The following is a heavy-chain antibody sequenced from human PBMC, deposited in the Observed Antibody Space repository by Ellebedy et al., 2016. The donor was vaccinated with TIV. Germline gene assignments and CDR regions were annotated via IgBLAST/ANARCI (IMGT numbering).Heavy chain of an antibody. D-gene: IGHD1-26*01. J-gene: IGHJ2*01. CDR3: ARSPATWDAEGFWYFDL. V-gene: IGHV6-1*01. CDR1: GDSVSSTSAA. CDR2: TYYRSKWYN. Sequence: MPSETLSLTCAISGDSVSSTSAAWTWIRQSPSRGLEWLGRTYYRSKWYNQYAVSVRSRISINSDTSKNQFSLQLNSVTPEDTAVYYCARSPATWDAEGFWYFDLWGRGTLVTVSS.